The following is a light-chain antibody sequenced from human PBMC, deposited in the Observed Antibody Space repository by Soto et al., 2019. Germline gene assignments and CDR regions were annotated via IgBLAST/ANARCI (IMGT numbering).Light chain of an antibody. J-gene: IGLJ1*01. CDR1: SSDVDTYNR. Sequence: QSAPTQPRSVSGSPGQSVTISCTGTSSDVDTYNRVSWYQQPPGTAPKLMIYEVSNRPSGVPDRFSGSRSGNTASLTISGLQAEDEADYYCCSDAGRHTWVFGTGTKVTVL. V-gene: IGLV2-18*02. CDR2: EVS. CDR3: CSDAGRHTWV.